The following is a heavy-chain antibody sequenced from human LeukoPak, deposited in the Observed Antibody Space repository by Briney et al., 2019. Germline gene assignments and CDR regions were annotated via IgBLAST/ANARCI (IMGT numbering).Heavy chain of an antibody. V-gene: IGHV3-23*01. Sequence: QAGGSLRLSCGAPDSNIGTYAVTWVRQVPGKGLAWVSGMSGGGLSTYYARSVKGRFTISRDTSKNTFYLEMNSLGADDTALYYCAKDRISGQGGAARILDYWGQGILVTVSS. CDR1: DSNIGTYA. D-gene: IGHD6-6*01. CDR2: MSGGGLST. J-gene: IGHJ4*02. CDR3: AKDRISGQGGAARILDY.